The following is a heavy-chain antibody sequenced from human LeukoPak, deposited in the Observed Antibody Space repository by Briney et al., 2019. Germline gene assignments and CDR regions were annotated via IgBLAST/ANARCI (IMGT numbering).Heavy chain of an antibody. J-gene: IGHJ4*02. Sequence: GASVKVSCKVSGYTLTELSMHWVRQAPGKGLEWMGGFDPEDGETIYAQKLQGRVTMTTDTSTSTAYMELRSLRSDDTAVYYCAGDRDSYFDYWGQGTLVTVSS. CDR2: FDPEDGET. V-gene: IGHV1-24*01. D-gene: IGHD1-26*01. CDR3: AGDRDSYFDY. CDR1: GYTLTELS.